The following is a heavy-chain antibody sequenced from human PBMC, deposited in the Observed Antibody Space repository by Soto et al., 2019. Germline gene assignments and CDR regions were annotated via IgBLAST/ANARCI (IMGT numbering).Heavy chain of an antibody. CDR2: ISWNSGSI. J-gene: IGHJ3*02. CDR1: GFTFDDYA. V-gene: IGHV3-9*01. D-gene: IGHD2-15*01. Sequence: GGSLRLSCAASGFTFDDYAMHWVRQAPGKGLEWVSGISWNSGSIGYADSVKGRFTISRDNAKNSLYLQMNSLRAEDTALYYCAKGVCSGGSCYHDAFDIWGQGTMVTVSS. CDR3: AKGVCSGGSCYHDAFDI.